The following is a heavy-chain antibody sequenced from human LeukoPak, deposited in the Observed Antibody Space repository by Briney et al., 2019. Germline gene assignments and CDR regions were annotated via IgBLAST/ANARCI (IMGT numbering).Heavy chain of an antibody. D-gene: IGHD5-18*01. CDR2: INPNSGGT. CDR1: GYAFTGYY. V-gene: IGHV1-2*02. Sequence: ASVKVSCKASGYAFTGYYMHWVRQAPGQGLEWMGWINPNSGGTNYAQKFQGRVTMTRDTSISTAYMELSRLRSDDTAVYYCARDLIQLWSPNSDFDYWGQGTLATVSS. CDR3: ARDLIQLWSPNSDFDY. J-gene: IGHJ4*02.